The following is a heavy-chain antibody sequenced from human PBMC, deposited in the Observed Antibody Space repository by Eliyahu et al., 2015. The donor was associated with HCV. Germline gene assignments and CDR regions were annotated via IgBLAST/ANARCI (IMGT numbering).Heavy chain of an antibody. CDR1: GFPXXPXG. CDR3: AKDSHTNEYFYYYFLDV. Sequence: QEQLVESGGGVVQPGGSXXLSCAXSGFPXXPXGMHWVRQAPGKGLEWVAVISYEGSNTYYADSVKGRFTISRDNSMDTLYLQMSSLRPEDTAVYNCAKDSHTNEYFYYYFLDVWGKGTTVTVSS. J-gene: IGHJ6*03. V-gene: IGHV3-30*18. CDR2: ISYEGSNT. D-gene: IGHD2-2*01.